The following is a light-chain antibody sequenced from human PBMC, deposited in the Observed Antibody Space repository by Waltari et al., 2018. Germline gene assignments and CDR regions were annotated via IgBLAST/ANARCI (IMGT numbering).Light chain of an antibody. J-gene: IGKJ2*03. CDR1: QSVYYNSNNKHY. V-gene: IGKV4-1*01. CDR2: WAS. Sequence: DIVMTQSPDSLAVSPGERATSPCKSSQSVYYNSNNKHYLAWYQQKVGQPPKLLIYWASSRESGVPDRFSGSVSGTDFTLSISSLQAEDVAVYYCQQYYTAPYSFGQGTKLEIK. CDR3: QQYYTAPYS.